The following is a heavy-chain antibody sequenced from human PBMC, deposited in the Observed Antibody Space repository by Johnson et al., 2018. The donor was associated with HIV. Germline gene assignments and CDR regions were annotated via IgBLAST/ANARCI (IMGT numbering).Heavy chain of an antibody. Sequence: VQLVESGGGLVKPGGSLRLSCAASGFTFSNAWMSWVRQAPGKGLEWVGRIKSKTDGGTTDYAAPVKGRFTISRDNSKNTLYLQMNSLRAEDTALYYCARDGYCSSSSCYHDAFDLWGQGTMVTVSS. CDR1: GFTFSNAW. V-gene: IGHV3-15*01. CDR3: ARDGYCSSSSCYHDAFDL. D-gene: IGHD2-2*03. CDR2: IKSKTDGGTT. J-gene: IGHJ3*01.